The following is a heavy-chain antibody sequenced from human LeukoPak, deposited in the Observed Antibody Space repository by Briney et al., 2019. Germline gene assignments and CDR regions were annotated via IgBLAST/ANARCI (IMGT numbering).Heavy chain of an antibody. CDR2: IKHDGSEK. CDR1: GFTFNRYW. D-gene: IGHD1-26*01. V-gene: IGHV3-7*01. Sequence: GGSLRLSCAASGFTFNRYWMNWARQAPGKGLEWVANIKHDGSEKDYVDSVKGRFTISRDNAKNALFLQMNSLRAEDTAVYYCARDVSYTAYRYYGMDVWGQGTTVTVSS. J-gene: IGHJ6*02. CDR3: ARDVSYTAYRYYGMDV.